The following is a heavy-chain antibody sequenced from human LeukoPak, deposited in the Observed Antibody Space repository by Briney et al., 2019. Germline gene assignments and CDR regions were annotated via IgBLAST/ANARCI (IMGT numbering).Heavy chain of an antibody. V-gene: IGHV3-7*03. CDR2: IKQDGSEK. Sequence: GGSLRLSCTASGITFSSHWLSWVRQAAGKGLEWVANIKQDGSEKYYVDSVKGRFTISRDNDKNSLYLQMNSLRAVDTAVYYCHKYSTSGTDSWGQGTLVTVSS. CDR3: HKYSTSGTDS. D-gene: IGHD6-6*01. CDR1: GITFSSHW. J-gene: IGHJ4*02.